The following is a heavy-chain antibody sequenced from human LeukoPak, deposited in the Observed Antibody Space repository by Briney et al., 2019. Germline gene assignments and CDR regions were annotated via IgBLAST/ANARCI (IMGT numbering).Heavy chain of an antibody. V-gene: IGHV1-2*02. CDR2: INPNSGGT. CDR1: GYTFTGYY. CDR3: ARVSRRITIFGVAVREYGAYYYMDV. J-gene: IGHJ6*03. D-gene: IGHD3-3*01. Sequence: ASVKVSCKASGYTFTGYYMHWVRQAPGQGLEWMGWINPNSGGTNYAQKFQGRVTMTRDASISTAYMELSRLRSDDTAVYYCARVSRRITIFGVAVREYGAYYYMDVWGKGTTVTVSS.